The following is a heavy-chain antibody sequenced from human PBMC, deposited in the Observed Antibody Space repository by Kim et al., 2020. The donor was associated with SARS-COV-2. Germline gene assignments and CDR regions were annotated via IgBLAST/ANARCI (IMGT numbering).Heavy chain of an antibody. Sequence: SETLSLTCTVSGGSISSSSYYWGWIRQPPGKGLEWIGSIYYSGSTYYNPTLKSRVTISVDTSKNQFSLKLSSVTAADTAVYYCARHRVAAQPHDAFDIWGQGPMVTVFS. D-gene: IGHD2-15*01. CDR1: GGSISSSSYY. J-gene: IGHJ3*02. CDR2: IYYSGST. V-gene: IGHV4-39*01. CDR3: ARHRVAAQPHDAFDI.